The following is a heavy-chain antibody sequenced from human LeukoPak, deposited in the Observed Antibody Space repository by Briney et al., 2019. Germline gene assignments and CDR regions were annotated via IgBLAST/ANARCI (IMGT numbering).Heavy chain of an antibody. J-gene: IGHJ6*02. CDR2: ISAYNGNT. Sequence: ASVKVSCKASGYTFTSYGISWVRQAPGQGLEWMGWISAYNGNTNYAQKLQGRVTMTTDTSTSTAYMEPRSLRSDDTAVYYCARGASGSITIFGVVRFYYYGMDVWGQGTTVTVSS. V-gene: IGHV1-18*01. CDR3: ARGASGSITIFGVVRFYYYGMDV. D-gene: IGHD3-3*01. CDR1: GYTFTSYG.